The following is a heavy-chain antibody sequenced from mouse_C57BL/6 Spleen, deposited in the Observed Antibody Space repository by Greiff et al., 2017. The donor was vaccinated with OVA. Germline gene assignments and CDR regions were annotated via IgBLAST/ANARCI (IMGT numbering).Heavy chain of an antibody. D-gene: IGHD2-4*01. Sequence: VKLVESGAELVRPGASVKLSCTASGYTFTSYGISWVKQRTGQGIELIGEIYPRSGNTYYNEKFKGKATLTADKSSSTAYMELRSLTSEDTAVYFCARLGDYDEGQAMDYWGQGTSVTVSS. CDR2: IYPRSGNT. CDR1: GYTFTSYG. CDR3: ARLGDYDEGQAMDY. J-gene: IGHJ4*01. V-gene: IGHV1-81*01.